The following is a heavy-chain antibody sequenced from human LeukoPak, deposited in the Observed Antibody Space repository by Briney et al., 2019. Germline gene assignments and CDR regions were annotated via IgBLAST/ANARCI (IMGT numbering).Heavy chain of an antibody. CDR3: AKRSSSGWYGFFDY. J-gene: IGHJ4*02. CDR2: ISGSGGST. D-gene: IGHD6-19*01. Sequence: GGSLRLSCAASGFTFSSYAMSWVRQAPEKGLEWVSGISGSGGSTYYADSVKGRFTISRDNSKNTLYLQLNSLRAEDTAVYYCAKRSSSGWYGFFDYWGQGTLVTVSS. V-gene: IGHV3-23*01. CDR1: GFTFSSYA.